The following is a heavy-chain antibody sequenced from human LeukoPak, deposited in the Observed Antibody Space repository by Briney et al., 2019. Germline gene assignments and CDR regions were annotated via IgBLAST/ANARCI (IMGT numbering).Heavy chain of an antibody. D-gene: IGHD5-18*01. V-gene: IGHV3-20*04. Sequence: GGSLRLSCAASGFTFDDYGMSWVRQAPGKGLEWVSGINWNGGSTGYADSVKGRFTISRDNSKNTLYLQMNNVRVEDTAVYFCARYHTALNYWGQGTLVTASS. CDR2: INWNGGST. CDR1: GFTFDDYG. CDR3: ARYHTALNY. J-gene: IGHJ4*02.